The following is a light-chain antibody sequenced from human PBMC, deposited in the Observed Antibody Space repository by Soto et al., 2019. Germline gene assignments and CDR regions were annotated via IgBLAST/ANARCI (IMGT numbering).Light chain of an antibody. CDR2: EGI. V-gene: IGLV2-14*01. CDR3: SSYTSNSAYV. J-gene: IGLJ1*01. CDR1: SSDVGGYNY. Sequence: QSALTQPASVSGSPGQSLTISCTGTSSDVGGYNYVSWYQHHPGKAPKLMIYEGISRSSGVSNRSSGNKSGNTASLTSSGLQAEDDADYYCSSYTSNSAYVFGIGTKLTVL.